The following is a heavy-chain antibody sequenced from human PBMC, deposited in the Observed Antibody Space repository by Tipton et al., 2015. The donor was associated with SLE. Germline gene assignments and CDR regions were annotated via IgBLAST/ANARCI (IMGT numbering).Heavy chain of an antibody. CDR2: TRNKANSYTT. CDR3: ARDADNGGERAFDI. CDR1: GFTFSDHY. J-gene: IGHJ3*02. V-gene: IGHV3-72*01. Sequence: GSLRLSCAASGFTFSDHYMDWVRQAPGKGLEWVGRTRNKANSYTTEYAASVKGRFTISRDDSKNSLYLQMNSLKTEDTAVYYCARDADNGGERAFDIWGQGTMVTVSS. D-gene: IGHD1-1*01.